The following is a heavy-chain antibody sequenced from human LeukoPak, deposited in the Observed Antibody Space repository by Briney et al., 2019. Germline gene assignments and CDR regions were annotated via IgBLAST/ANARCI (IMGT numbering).Heavy chain of an antibody. V-gene: IGHV4-61*02. Sequence: PSETLSLTRTVSGGSISSGSYYWSWIRQPAGKGLEWIGRIYTSGSTNYNPSLKSRVTISVDTSKNQFSLKLSSVTAADTAVYYCARGDSSGWYHFDYWGQGTLVTVSS. CDR2: IYTSGST. CDR1: GGSISSGSYY. D-gene: IGHD6-19*01. J-gene: IGHJ4*02. CDR3: ARGDSSGWYHFDY.